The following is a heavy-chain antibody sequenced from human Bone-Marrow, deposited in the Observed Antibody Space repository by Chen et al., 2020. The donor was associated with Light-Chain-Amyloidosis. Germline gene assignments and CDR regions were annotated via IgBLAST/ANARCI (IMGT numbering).Heavy chain of an antibody. J-gene: IGHJ4*02. Sequence: QVQLQQWGAGLLKPSETLSLTCAVYGGSFSGYSWSWIRQPPGKGLEWIGEINHSGSTNYNPSLKSRVTISVDTSKNQFSLKLSSVTAADTAVYYCARAPSLGYYDSSGYKGYYFDYWGQGTLVTVSS. CDR3: ARAPSLGYYDSSGYKGYYFDY. V-gene: IGHV4-34*01. CDR2: INHSGST. CDR1: GGSFSGYS. D-gene: IGHD3-22*01.